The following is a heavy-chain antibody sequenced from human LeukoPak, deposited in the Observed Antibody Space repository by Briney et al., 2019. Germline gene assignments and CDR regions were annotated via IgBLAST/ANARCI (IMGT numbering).Heavy chain of an antibody. CDR3: AKVPVFSLTISEVVTDDAFDI. CDR1: GFTFSRYE. Sequence: GGSLRLSCAASGFTFSRYEMNWVRQAPGKGLEWVSAISGSGGSTYYADSVKGRFTISRDNSKNTLYLQMNSLRAEDTAVYYCAKVPVFSLTISEVVTDDAFDIWGQGTIVTVSS. J-gene: IGHJ3*02. CDR2: ISGSGGST. V-gene: IGHV3-23*01. D-gene: IGHD3-3*01.